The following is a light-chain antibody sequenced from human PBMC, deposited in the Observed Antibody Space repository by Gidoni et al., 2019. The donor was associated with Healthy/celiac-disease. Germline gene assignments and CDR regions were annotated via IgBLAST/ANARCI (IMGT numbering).Light chain of an antibody. J-gene: IGLJ3*02. Sequence: QSALTQPASVSGSPGQSITISCTGTSSDVGGYNYVSWYHHYPGKAPKLMIYDVRNRPSGVSNRFSGSKSGNTASLTISGLQAEDEADYYCSSYTSSRVFGGGTKLTVL. CDR1: SSDVGGYNY. CDR3: SSYTSSRV. V-gene: IGLV2-14*03. CDR2: DVR.